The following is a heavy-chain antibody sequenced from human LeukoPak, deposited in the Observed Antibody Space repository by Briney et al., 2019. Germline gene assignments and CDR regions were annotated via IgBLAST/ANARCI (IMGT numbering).Heavy chain of an antibody. V-gene: IGHV4-59*08. D-gene: IGHD3-16*02. J-gene: IGHJ4*01. Sequence: SETLSLTCTVSGASISNFYWSWIRQAPGQGLEWIGYMLYSGSTNQKPSLRSRVTMSVDTSKNQVSLKLSSVTAADTAVYYCARSDIWGSYRFLDYWGQGILVTVSS. CDR1: GASISNFY. CDR2: MLYSGST. CDR3: ARSDIWGSYRFLDY.